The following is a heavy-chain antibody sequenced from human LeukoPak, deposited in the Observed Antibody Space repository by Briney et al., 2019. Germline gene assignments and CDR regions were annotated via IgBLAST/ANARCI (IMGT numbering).Heavy chain of an antibody. V-gene: IGHV4-34*01. CDR1: GGSFSGYY. Sequence: PSETLSLTCAVYGGSFSGYYWSWIRQPPGKGLEWIGEINHSGSTNYNPSLKSRVTISVDTSKNQSSLKLSSVTAADTAVYYCARGGGRYCTNGVCHLDYWGQGTLVTVSS. CDR3: ARGGGRYCTNGVCHLDY. J-gene: IGHJ4*02. CDR2: INHSGST. D-gene: IGHD2-8*01.